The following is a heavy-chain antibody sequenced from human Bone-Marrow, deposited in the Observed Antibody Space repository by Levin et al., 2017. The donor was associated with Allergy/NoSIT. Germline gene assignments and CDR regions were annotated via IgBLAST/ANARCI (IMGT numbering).Heavy chain of an antibody. J-gene: IGHJ5*02. CDR3: ARGGLGYCSFGACYGGVWFDP. V-gene: IGHV4-34*01. D-gene: IGHD2-15*01. CDR2: ISYSGST. Sequence: SCALYGGSFSGYYWSWLRQSPGRGLEWIGEISYSGSTNYNSSLKSRVTISLDPSENQVSLHLTSVTAADTSIYYCARGGLGYCSFGACYGGVWFDPWGQGTLVTVSP. CDR1: GGSFSGYY.